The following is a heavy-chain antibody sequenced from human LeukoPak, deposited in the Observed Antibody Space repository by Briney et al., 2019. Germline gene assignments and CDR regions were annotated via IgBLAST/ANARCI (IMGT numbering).Heavy chain of an antibody. Sequence: ASVKVSCKASGYTFTNYHLHWVRQAPGQGLEWMGIINSSGGSTSYAQKFQDRVTMTRDTSTSTVYMELNSLRSEDTAVYYCARATWYGGNPSGAFDIWGQGTMVTVSS. CDR1: GYTFTNYH. V-gene: IGHV1-46*01. D-gene: IGHD4/OR15-4a*01. CDR3: ARATWYGGNPSGAFDI. CDR2: INSSGGST. J-gene: IGHJ3*02.